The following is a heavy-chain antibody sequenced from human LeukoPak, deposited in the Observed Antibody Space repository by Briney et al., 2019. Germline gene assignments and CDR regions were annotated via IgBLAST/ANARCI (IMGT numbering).Heavy chain of an antibody. D-gene: IGHD3-9*01. CDR1: GFTFSSYA. V-gene: IGHV3-23*01. CDR2: ISGSGGST. Sequence: GGSLRLSCAASGFTFSSYAMSWVRQAPGKGLEWGSAISGSGGSTYYADSAKGRFTISRANSKRPLYLKMNRLRAEDTAVYYCAKEGYDILTGYYWGGGVGMDVWGQGTTVTVSS. CDR3: AKEGYDILTGYYWGGGVGMDV. J-gene: IGHJ6*02.